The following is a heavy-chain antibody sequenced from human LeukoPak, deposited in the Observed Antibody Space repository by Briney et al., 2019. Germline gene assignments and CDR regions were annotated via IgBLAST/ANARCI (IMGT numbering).Heavy chain of an antibody. V-gene: IGHV1-3*01. D-gene: IGHD3-10*01. J-gene: IGHJ5*02. CDR1: GYTFTSYA. CDR3: ARGREITMVRGVINNWFAP. CDR2: INAGNGNT. Sequence: ASVKVSCKASGYTFTSYAMHWVRQAPGQRLEWMGWINAGNGNTKYSQKFQGRVTITRDTSASTAYMELSSLRSEDTAVYYCARGREITMVRGVINNWFAPWGQGTLVTVSS.